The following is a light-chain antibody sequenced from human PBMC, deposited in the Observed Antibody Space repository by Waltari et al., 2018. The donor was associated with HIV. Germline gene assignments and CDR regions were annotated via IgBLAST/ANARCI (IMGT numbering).Light chain of an antibody. CDR3: QQRSNLPPRLIT. CDR2: DAS. V-gene: IGKV3-11*01. CDR1: QSVSTY. Sequence: EIVLTQSPGTLSLSPGKRATLSCRASQSVSTYLAWYQQKPGQAPRLLIYDASHRATGIPVRFSGSGSGTDFTLTISSLEPEDFAVYYCQQRSNLPPRLITFGQGTRLEIK. J-gene: IGKJ5*01.